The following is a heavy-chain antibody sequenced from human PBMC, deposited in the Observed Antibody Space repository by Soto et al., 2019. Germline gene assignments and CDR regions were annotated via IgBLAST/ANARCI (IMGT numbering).Heavy chain of an antibody. Sequence: ASVKVSCKASGYTFTGYYMHWVRQAPGQGLEWMGWINPNSGGTNYAQKFQGRVTMTRDTSISTAYMELSRLRSDDTAVYYCARDLGGDSSNLALYLDYWGQGTLVTVSS. CDR3: ARDLGGDSSNLALYLDY. CDR2: INPNSGGT. D-gene: IGHD2-21*02. CDR1: GYTFTGYY. V-gene: IGHV1-2*02. J-gene: IGHJ4*02.